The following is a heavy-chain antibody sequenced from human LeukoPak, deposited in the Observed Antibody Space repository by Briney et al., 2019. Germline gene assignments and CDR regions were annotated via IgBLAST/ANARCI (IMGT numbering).Heavy chain of an antibody. V-gene: IGHV3-7*01. CDR3: ANGDGFDY. J-gene: IGHJ4*02. CDR1: GFTFNTYW. D-gene: IGHD5-24*01. CDR2: IKQDGSEK. Sequence: PGGSLRLSCATSGFTFNTYWMSWVRQAPGKGLERVANIKQDGSEKYYVGSVKGRFTISRDNAKNSLYLQMNSLRAEDTAVYYCANGDGFDYWGQGTLVTVSS.